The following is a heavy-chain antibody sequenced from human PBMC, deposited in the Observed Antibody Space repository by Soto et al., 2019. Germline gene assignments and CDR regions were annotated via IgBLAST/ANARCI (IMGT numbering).Heavy chain of an antibody. CDR2: INHSGST. Sequence: SETLSLTCAVYGGSFSGYYWSWIRQPPGKGLEWIGEINHSGSTNYNPSLKSRVTISVDTSKNQFSRKLSSVTAADTAVYYCARGAVVYDYIWGSYRSQGFWDWGQGTLVTVSS. V-gene: IGHV4-34*01. D-gene: IGHD3-16*02. CDR1: GGSFSGYY. J-gene: IGHJ4*02. CDR3: ARGAVVYDYIWGSYRSQGFWD.